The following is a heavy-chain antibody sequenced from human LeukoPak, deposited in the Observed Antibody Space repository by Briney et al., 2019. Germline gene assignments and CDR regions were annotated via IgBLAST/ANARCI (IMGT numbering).Heavy chain of an antibody. D-gene: IGHD2-2*01. CDR1: GFTFDDYA. CDR2: ISWNSGTV. CDR3: AKAGCSSTSCYTNF. J-gene: IGHJ4*02. V-gene: IGHV3-9*01. Sequence: TGGSLRLSCAASGFTFDDYAMHWVRHAPGKGLEWVSGISWNSGTVDYADSVQGRFTISRDNAKNSLYLQMNSLRAEDTALYYCAKAGCSSTSCYTNFWGQGTLVTVSS.